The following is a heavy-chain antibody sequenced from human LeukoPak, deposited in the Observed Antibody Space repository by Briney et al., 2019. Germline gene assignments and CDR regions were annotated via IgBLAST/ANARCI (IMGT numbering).Heavy chain of an antibody. Sequence: SETLSLTCAVYGGSFSGYYWSWIRQPPGKGLEWIGEINHSGSTNYNPSLKSRVTISVDTSKNQFSLKLSSVTAADTAVYYCARGVGPTMSFDYWGQGTLVTVSS. CDR2: INHSGST. CDR3: ARGVGPTMSFDY. V-gene: IGHV4-34*01. CDR1: GGSFSGYY. J-gene: IGHJ4*02. D-gene: IGHD3-22*01.